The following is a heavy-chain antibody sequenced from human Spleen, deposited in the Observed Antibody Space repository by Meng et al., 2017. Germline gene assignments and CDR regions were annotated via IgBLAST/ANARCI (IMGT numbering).Heavy chain of an antibody. J-gene: IGHJ4*02. V-gene: IGHV3-53*01. CDR2: IYSDDDT. Sequence: GESLKISCAASGFTVSSNYMGWVRQAPGKGLEWVSVIYSDDDTYYADSVKGRFTISRDNSKNTLYLQMTSLRAEDTAVYYCARELIYGDWGQGTLVTVSS. D-gene: IGHD3-10*01. CDR3: ARELIYGD. CDR1: GFTVSSNY.